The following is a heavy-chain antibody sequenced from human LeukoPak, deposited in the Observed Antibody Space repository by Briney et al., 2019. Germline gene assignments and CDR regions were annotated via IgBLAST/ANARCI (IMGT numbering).Heavy chain of an antibody. CDR1: AYTFTIYY. D-gene: IGHD6-13*01. V-gene: IGHV1-46*01. CDR2: IKHSGGRT. J-gene: IGHJ4*02. Sequence: ASVNVCFNSSAYTFTIYYMHLLRHPPGPGHELMGIIKHSGGRTSDAEKFQGRVNMNRDTSTSTVYMELSSLRSEDMAVYYCARVRTIAGPLGYWGQGTLVTVSS. CDR3: ARVRTIAGPLGY.